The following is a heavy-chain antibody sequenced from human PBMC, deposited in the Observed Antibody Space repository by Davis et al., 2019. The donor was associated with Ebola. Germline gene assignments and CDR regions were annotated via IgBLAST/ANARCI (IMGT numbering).Heavy chain of an antibody. V-gene: IGHV4-30-2*01. Sequence: SETLSLTCAVSAGPISSGGYSWSWIRQPPGKGLEWTGYIYHSGSTYYNPSPKSRVTISVDKSKNQFSLKLSSVTAADTAVYYCARGKFGSTVVTLFGYWGQGTLVTDSS. J-gene: IGHJ4*02. CDR1: AGPISSGGYS. CDR2: IYHSGST. CDR3: ARGKFGSTVVTLFGY. D-gene: IGHD4-23*01.